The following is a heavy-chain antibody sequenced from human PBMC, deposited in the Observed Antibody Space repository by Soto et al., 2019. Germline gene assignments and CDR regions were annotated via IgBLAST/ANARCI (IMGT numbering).Heavy chain of an antibody. V-gene: IGHV3-23*01. D-gene: IGHD2-15*01. CDR1: GLTFSSYA. CDR3: AKGGYCSGGSCDNDAFDI. Sequence: GGSLRLSCAASGLTFSSYAMSWVRQAPGKGLEWVSAISGSGGSTYYADSVKGRFTISRDNSKNTLYLQMNSLRAEDTAVYYCAKGGYCSGGSCDNDAFDIWGQGTMVTVSS. CDR2: ISGSGGST. J-gene: IGHJ3*02.